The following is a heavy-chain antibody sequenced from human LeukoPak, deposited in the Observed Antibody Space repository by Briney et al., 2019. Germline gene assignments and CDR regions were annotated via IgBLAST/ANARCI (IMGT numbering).Heavy chain of an antibody. Sequence: GGSLRLSCAASGFTFSSYAMHWVRQAPGKGLEWVAVISYDGGNKYYADSVKGRFTISRDNSKNTLYLQMNSLRAEDTAVYYCAGAPPVLRYFDLDYWGQGTLVTVSS. V-gene: IGHV3-30-3*01. J-gene: IGHJ4*02. D-gene: IGHD3-9*01. CDR2: ISYDGGNK. CDR1: GFTFSSYA. CDR3: AGAPPVLRYFDLDY.